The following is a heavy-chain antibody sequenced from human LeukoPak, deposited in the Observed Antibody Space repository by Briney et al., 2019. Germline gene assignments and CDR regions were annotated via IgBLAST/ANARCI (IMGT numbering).Heavy chain of an antibody. CDR2: IIPTFGTA. Sequence: SVKVSCKASGGTFSSYAISWVRQAPGQGLEWMGGIIPTFGTANYAQKFQGRVTITADESTSTAYMELSSLRSEDTAVYYCVRDLQFGTTGRGWFDPWGQGTLVTVSS. V-gene: IGHV1-69*13. D-gene: IGHD1-1*01. J-gene: IGHJ5*02. CDR1: GGTFSSYA. CDR3: VRDLQFGTTGRGWFDP.